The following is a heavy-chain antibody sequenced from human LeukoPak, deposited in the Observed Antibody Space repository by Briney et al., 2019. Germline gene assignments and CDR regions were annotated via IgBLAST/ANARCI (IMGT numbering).Heavy chain of an antibody. J-gene: IGHJ6*02. D-gene: IGHD4-17*01. CDR1: GGSFSGYY. Sequence: SETLSLTCAVYGGSFSGYYWSWIRQPPGKGLEWMGEINHSGSTNYNPSLKSRVAISVDTSKALFSLKLRSVTAAETAVYYCARADYGDYYYYGMDVWGQGTTVTVSS. CDR2: INHSGST. V-gene: IGHV4-34*01. CDR3: ARADYGDYYYYGMDV.